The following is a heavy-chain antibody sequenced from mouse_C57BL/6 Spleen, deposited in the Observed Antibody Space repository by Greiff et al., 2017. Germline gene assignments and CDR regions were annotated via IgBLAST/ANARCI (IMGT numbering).Heavy chain of an antibody. Sequence: QVQLQQPGTELVKPGASVKLSCKASGYTFTSYWMPWVKQRPGQGLEWIGNINPSNGGTNYNEKFKSKATLTVDKSYSTAYMQLSSLTSEDPAVYYCARGVYSHYAMDYWGQGTSVTVSS. CDR2: INPSNGGT. J-gene: IGHJ4*01. CDR3: ARGVYSHYAMDY. CDR1: GYTFTSYW. D-gene: IGHD1-3*01. V-gene: IGHV1-53*01.